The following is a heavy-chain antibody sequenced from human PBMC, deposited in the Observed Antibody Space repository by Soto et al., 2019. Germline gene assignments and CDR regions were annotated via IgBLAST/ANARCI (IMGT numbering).Heavy chain of an antibody. D-gene: IGHD2-2*01. Sequence: GASVEICCEASRGSFNSYAISWVRQAPGQGLEWMGGIIPIFGTANYAQKFQGRVTITADGSTSTAYMELSSLRSEDTAVYYCASCRSASCQGVDSYYYGMDVWGQGTTVTVSS. CDR2: IIPIFGTA. J-gene: IGHJ6*02. CDR3: ASCRSASCQGVDSYYYGMDV. CDR1: RGSFNSYA. V-gene: IGHV1-69*13.